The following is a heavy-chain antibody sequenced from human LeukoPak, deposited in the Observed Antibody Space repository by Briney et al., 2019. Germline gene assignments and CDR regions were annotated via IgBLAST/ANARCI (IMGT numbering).Heavy chain of an antibody. V-gene: IGHV3-66*01. CDR3: ARAGTSPNYYYYGMDV. J-gene: IGHJ6*02. Sequence: WGSLRLSCAASGFTVSSNYMSWVRQAPGKGLEWVSVIYSGGSTYYADSVKGRFTISRDNSKNTLYLQMNSLRAEDTAVYYCARAGTSPNYYYYGMDVWGQGTTVTVSS. CDR2: IYSGGST. CDR1: GFTVSSNY. D-gene: IGHD2-2*01.